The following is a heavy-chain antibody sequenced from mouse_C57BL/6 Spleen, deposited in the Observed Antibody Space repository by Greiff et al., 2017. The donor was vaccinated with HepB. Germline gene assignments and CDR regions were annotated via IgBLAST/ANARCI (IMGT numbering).Heavy chain of an antibody. V-gene: IGHV1-52*01. J-gene: IGHJ1*03. CDR2: IDPSDSET. Sequence: VQLQQSGAELVRPGSSVKLSCKASGYTFTSYWMHWVKQRPIQGLEWIGNIDPSDSETHYNQKFKDKATLTVDKSSSTAYMQLSSLTSEDSAVYYCARSGPRYFDVWGTGTTVTVSS. CDR1: GYTFTSYW. CDR3: ARSGPRYFDV. D-gene: IGHD3-1*01.